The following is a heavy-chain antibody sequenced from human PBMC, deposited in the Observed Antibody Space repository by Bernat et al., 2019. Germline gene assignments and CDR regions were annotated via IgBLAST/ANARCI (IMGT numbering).Heavy chain of an antibody. V-gene: IGHV3-30-3*01. CDR2: ISYDGSNK. D-gene: IGHD5-18*01. J-gene: IGHJ6*02. Sequence: QVQLVESGGGVVQPGRSLRLSCAASGFTFSSYAMHWVRQAPGKGLEWVAVISYDGSNKYYADSVKGRFTISRDNSKNTLYLQRNSRRAEDTAVYYCARGSHRPTWIQDYYYGMDVWGQGTTVTVSS. CDR1: GFTFSSYA. CDR3: ARGSHRPTWIQDYYYGMDV.